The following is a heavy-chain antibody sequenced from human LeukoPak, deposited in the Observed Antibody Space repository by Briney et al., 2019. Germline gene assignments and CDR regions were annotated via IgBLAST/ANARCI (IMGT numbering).Heavy chain of an antibody. CDR3: AREGAVAVFDY. V-gene: IGHV3-7*05. Sequence: GGSLRLSCAASGFTFSNYWMSWVRQAPGKGLEWVANIKHDGSEKYYVDSVKARFTISRDNAKNSLYLQMNSLRAEDTAVYYCAREGAVAVFDYWGQGTLVTVSS. CDR1: GFTFSNYW. CDR2: IKHDGSEK. D-gene: IGHD6-19*01. J-gene: IGHJ4*02.